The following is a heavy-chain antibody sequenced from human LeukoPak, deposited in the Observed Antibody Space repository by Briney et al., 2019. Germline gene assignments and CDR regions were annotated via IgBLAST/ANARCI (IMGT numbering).Heavy chain of an antibody. D-gene: IGHD3-22*01. CDR3: ARGLAYYYDSSGYPNWFDP. V-gene: IGHV4-4*07. CDR1: GGSISTYY. CDR2: IYTSRNT. Sequence: SETLSLTCSVSGGSISTYYWSWIRQPAGKGVEWIGRIYTSRNTNYNPSLKSRVTMSVDTSKNQFSLKLTSVTAADTAVYYCARGLAYYYDSSGYPNWFDPWGQGTLVTVSS. J-gene: IGHJ5*02.